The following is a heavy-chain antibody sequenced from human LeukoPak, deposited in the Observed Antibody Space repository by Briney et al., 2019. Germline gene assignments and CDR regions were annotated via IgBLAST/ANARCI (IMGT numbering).Heavy chain of an antibody. CDR3: AKDLRGSSYSYFYYLDV. D-gene: IGHD1-26*01. V-gene: IGHV3-23*01. CDR1: GFTFSTYG. CDR2: ISDGGHST. J-gene: IGHJ6*03. Sequence: GGSLRLSCEVSGFTFSTYGMSWVRQAPGKGLEWVSSISDGGHSTFHADSVKGRFTISRDNSKNTLYLQMNSLRAEDTAVYYCAKDLRGSSYSYFYYLDVWGKGTTVTVSS.